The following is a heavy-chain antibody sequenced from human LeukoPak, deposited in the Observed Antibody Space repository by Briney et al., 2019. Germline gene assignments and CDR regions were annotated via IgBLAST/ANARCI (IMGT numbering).Heavy chain of an antibody. Sequence: ASVKVSCKASGYTFTGYYMHWVRQAPGQGLEWMGWINPNSGGTNYAQKFQGRVTMTRDTSISTAYMELSRLRSDDTAVYYCARGVSSSWDDYYFDYWGQGTLVTVSS. CDR2: INPNSGGT. V-gene: IGHV1-2*02. D-gene: IGHD6-13*01. J-gene: IGHJ4*02. CDR3: ARGVSSSWDDYYFDY. CDR1: GYTFTGYY.